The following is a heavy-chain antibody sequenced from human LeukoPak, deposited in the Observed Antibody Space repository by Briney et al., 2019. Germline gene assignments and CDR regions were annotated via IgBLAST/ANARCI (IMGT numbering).Heavy chain of an antibody. D-gene: IGHD2-2*01. Sequence: GASVKVSCKASGYTFTSYYMHWVRQAPGQGLEWMGIINPSGGSTSYAQKFQGRVTMTRDTSTGTVYMELSSLRSEDTAVYYCARGPPGKSTSCCNWFDPWGQGTLVTVSS. CDR2: INPSGGST. J-gene: IGHJ5*02. V-gene: IGHV1-46*01. CDR3: ARGPPGKSTSCCNWFDP. CDR1: GYTFTSYY.